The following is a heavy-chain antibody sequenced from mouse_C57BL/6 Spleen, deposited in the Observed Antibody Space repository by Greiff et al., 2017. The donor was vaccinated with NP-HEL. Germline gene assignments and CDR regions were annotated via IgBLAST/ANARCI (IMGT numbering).Heavy chain of an antibody. CDR1: GFTFSDYG. J-gene: IGHJ1*03. CDR3: ARWSSYWYFDV. CDR2: ISSGSSTI. V-gene: IGHV5-17*01. Sequence: DVHLVESGGGLVKPGGSLKLSCAASGFTFSDYGMHWVRQAPEKGLEWVAYISSGSSTIYYADTVKGRFTISRDNAKNTLFLQMTSLRSEDTAMYYCARWSSYWYFDVWGTGTTVTVSS. D-gene: IGHD1-1*01.